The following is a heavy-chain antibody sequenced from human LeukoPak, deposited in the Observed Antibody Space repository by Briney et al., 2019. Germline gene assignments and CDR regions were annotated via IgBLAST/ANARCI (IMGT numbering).Heavy chain of an antibody. CDR1: GGSISSSSYY. V-gene: IGHV4-39*01. D-gene: IGHD1-20*01. Sequence: SETLSLTCTVSGGSISSSSYYWSWIRQPPGKGLEWIGSIYYSGSTYYNPSLKSRVTISVDTSKNQFSLKLSSVTAADTAVYYCARLTGITGAYFDYWGQGTLVTVSS. CDR2: IYYSGST. J-gene: IGHJ4*02. CDR3: ARLTGITGAYFDY.